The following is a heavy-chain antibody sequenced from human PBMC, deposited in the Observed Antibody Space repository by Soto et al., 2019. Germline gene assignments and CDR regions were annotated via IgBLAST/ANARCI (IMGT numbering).Heavy chain of an antibody. CDR1: GFTFSSYA. D-gene: IGHD2-15*01. CDR3: GRDCSGPRNVAYYYYNMDV. V-gene: IGHV3-23*01. Sequence: GGSLRLSCAASGFTFSSYAMSWVHQAPGKGLEWVSAISGSGGSTYYADSVKGRFTISRDNSKNTLYLQMNSLRAEDTGIYYCGRDCSGPRNVAYYYYNMDVWGKGTTVTVSS. CDR2: ISGSGGST. J-gene: IGHJ6*03.